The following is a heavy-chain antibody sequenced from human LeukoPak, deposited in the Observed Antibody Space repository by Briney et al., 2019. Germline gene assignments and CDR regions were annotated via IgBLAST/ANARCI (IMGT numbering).Heavy chain of an antibody. CDR2: ISYDGSDK. D-gene: IGHD3-3*01. Sequence: GRSLRLSCAASGFTFSSYGMHWVRQAPGKGLEWVAVISYDGSDKHYGDPVKGRFTISRDNSKNTMYLQMKGMSAEDTAVSYCAKGRGYDFWSGYCDYWGQGTLVTVSS. CDR3: AKGRGYDFWSGYCDY. V-gene: IGHV3-30*18. J-gene: IGHJ4*02. CDR1: GFTFSSYG.